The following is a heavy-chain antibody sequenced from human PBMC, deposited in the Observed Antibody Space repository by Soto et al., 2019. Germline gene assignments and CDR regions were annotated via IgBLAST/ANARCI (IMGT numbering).Heavy chain of an antibody. Sequence: SETLSLTCTVSGGSISSYYWSWIRQPPGKGLEWIGSIYYSGTTYYNPSLTSRVTISIDTSTNQFSLKLSSVTAADTAIYYCAGLGMVAAHREFDPWGQGTLVTVSS. V-gene: IGHV4-59*12. J-gene: IGHJ5*02. CDR2: IYYSGTT. CDR3: AGLGMVAAHREFDP. D-gene: IGHD2-15*01. CDR1: GGSISSYY.